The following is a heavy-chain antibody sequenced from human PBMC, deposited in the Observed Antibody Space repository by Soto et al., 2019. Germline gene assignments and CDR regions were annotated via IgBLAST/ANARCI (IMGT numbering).Heavy chain of an antibody. Sequence: QVQLVQSGAEVKQPGASVKVSCKASGYTVTSYGISWVLPAPGQGLEWMGWISAYNGNTNYAQKLQGRVTMTTDTSTSTAYMDLRSLRSDDTAVYYCARDGYDSSGYYTFDYWGQGTLVTVSS. J-gene: IGHJ4*02. CDR3: ARDGYDSSGYYTFDY. V-gene: IGHV1-18*01. CDR2: ISAYNGNT. CDR1: GYTVTSYG. D-gene: IGHD3-22*01.